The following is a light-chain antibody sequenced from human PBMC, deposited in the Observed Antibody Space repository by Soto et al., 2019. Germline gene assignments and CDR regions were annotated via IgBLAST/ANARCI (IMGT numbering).Light chain of an antibody. V-gene: IGKV3-20*01. Sequence: EIVLTQSPGTLSLSPGERATLSCRASQSVSSSYLAWYQQKPGQAPRLLIYGASGRATGIPDRFSGSGSGTDFTLTISRLEPEDFAVYYCQQYGSSHPYTFGQGTKLEIK. J-gene: IGKJ2*01. CDR1: QSVSSSY. CDR2: GAS. CDR3: QQYGSSHPYT.